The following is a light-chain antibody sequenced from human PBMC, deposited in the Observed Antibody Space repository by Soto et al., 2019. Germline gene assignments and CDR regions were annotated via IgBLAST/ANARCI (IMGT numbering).Light chain of an antibody. Sequence: QSALTQPASVSGSPGQSITISCTGTSSDVGGYNYVSWYQQHPGKAPKLMIYEVRNRPSGVSNRFSVSKSGNTAALTISGLHAEDEADYYCSSYTSSSTRVFGGGTKLTVL. CDR2: EVR. CDR3: SSYTSSSTRV. CDR1: SSDVGGYNY. J-gene: IGLJ3*02. V-gene: IGLV2-14*01.